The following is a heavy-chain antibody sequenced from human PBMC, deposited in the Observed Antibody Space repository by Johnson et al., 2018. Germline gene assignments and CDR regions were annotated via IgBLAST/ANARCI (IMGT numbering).Heavy chain of an antibody. Sequence: EVQLVESGGGLVQPGGSLRLSCVFSGFSFTSYWMRWVRQAPGKGLEWVADINQDGSEKYYVDSVKGRFTISRDNAKNSLFLQINSLRAEDTAVYYCASLITMIDRGAFDIWGQGTMVTVSA. V-gene: IGHV3-7*01. CDR2: INQDGSEK. CDR3: ASLITMIDRGAFDI. CDR1: GFSFTSYW. D-gene: IGHD3-22*01. J-gene: IGHJ3*02.